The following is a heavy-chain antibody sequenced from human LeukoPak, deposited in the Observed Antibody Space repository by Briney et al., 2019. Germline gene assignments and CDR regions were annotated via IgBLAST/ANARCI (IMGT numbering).Heavy chain of an antibody. J-gene: IGHJ4*02. D-gene: IGHD3-10*01. CDR1: GFTFSSYG. V-gene: IGHV3-23*01. Sequence: GGTLRLSCAASGFTFSSYGMSWVRQAPGKGLEWVSAISGSGGSTYYADSVKGRFTISRDNSKNTLYLQMNSLRAEDTAVYYCAKDGSLRRFDYWGQGTLVTVSS. CDR2: ISGSGGST. CDR3: AKDGSLRRFDY.